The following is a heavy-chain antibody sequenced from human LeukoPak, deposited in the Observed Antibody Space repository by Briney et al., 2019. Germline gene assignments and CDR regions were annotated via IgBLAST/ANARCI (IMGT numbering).Heavy chain of an antibody. Sequence: GGSLRLSCGVSGFSVSNNHMSWVRQAPGKGLEWLSVLFSGASTNYADSVKGRFTISRDQSKNTLFLQMNNLRVEDTAVYYCTRDPVTYCGGDCWGQGTLVTVSS. CDR3: TRDPVTYCGGDC. CDR2: LFSGAST. CDR1: GFSVSNNH. J-gene: IGHJ4*02. D-gene: IGHD2-21*01. V-gene: IGHV3-53*01.